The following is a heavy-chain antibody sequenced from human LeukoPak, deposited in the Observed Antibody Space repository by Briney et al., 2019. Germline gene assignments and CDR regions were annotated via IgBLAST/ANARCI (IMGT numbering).Heavy chain of an antibody. CDR3: AKDKGAVTGTLDY. CDR2: LTGGGGGT. CDR1: GFTFSTYA. Sequence: GGSLRLSCAASGFTFSTYAMSWVRQAPGKGLEWVSGLTGGGGGTSYADSVKGRFTISRDNSKNTLYLQMNSLKAEDTAVYYCAKDKGAVTGTLDYRVQGTLVTVSS. V-gene: IGHV3-23*01. J-gene: IGHJ4*02. D-gene: IGHD1-14*01.